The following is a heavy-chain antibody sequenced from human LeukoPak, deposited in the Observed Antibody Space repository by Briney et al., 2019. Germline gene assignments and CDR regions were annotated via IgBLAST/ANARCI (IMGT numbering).Heavy chain of an antibody. V-gene: IGHV1-18*01. D-gene: IGHD2-15*01. J-gene: IGHJ4*02. CDR1: GYTFTSYG. CDR3: ARDERSSCRGDSCYYFDY. Sequence: ASVKVSCKASGYTFTSYGISWVRQAPGQGLEWMAWISGYNGNTNCAQKFQGRVTMTTDTSTSTAYMEVRSLRSDDTAVYYCARDERSSCRGDSCYYFDYRGQGTLVTVSP. CDR2: ISGYNGNT.